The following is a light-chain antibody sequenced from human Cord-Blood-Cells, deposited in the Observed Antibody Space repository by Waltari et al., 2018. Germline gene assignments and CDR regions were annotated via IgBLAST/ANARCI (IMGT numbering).Light chain of an antibody. CDR2: DAS. J-gene: IGKJ1*01. CDR1: QDISNY. CDR3: QQYDNLPRT. Sequence: DIQMTQSPSSLSASVGDSDTITCQASQDISNYLNWYQQKPGKAPKLLIYDASNLETGVPSRFSGSGSGTDFTFTISSLQPEDIATYYCQQYDNLPRTFGQGTKVEIK. V-gene: IGKV1-33*01.